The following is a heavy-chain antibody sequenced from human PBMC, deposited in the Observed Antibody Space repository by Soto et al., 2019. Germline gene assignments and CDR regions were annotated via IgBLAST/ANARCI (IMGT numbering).Heavy chain of an antibody. V-gene: IGHV3-23*01. CDR1: GFTFSGHI. Sequence: HPGGSLRLSCAASGFTFSGHIMSWVRQAPGKGLEWVSAISGSGGSPSYADSVQGRFTISRDNPKNTLYLQMSSLRVEDTAIYYCAKARCTSNTCYVPDHWGQGTLVTVSS. CDR3: AKARCTSNTCYVPDH. D-gene: IGHD2-15*01. J-gene: IGHJ5*02. CDR2: ISGSGGSP.